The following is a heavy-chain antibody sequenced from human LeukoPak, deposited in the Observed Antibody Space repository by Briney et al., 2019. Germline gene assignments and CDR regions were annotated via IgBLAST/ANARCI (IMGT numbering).Heavy chain of an antibody. V-gene: IGHV3-23*01. J-gene: IGHJ4*02. CDR3: AKGYYDYVWGSYYFDY. CDR1: GFTFSSYS. D-gene: IGHD3-16*01. Sequence: PGGSLRLSCAASGFTFSSYSMSGVRQAPGKGLEWVSAISCSGGSKYYADSVKGRFTISRDHSRDTLYLQMNSPRAEDTAVYYCAKGYYDYVWGSYYFDYWGQGTLVTVSS. CDR2: ISCSGGSK.